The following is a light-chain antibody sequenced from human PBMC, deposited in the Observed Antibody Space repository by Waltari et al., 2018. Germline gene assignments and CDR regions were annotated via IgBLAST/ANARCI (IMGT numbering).Light chain of an antibody. CDR3: QQYYGTPWT. J-gene: IGKJ1*01. Sequence: DIQMTQSPSTLSASIGDRVTITCRASQSLSNWLAWYQQKPGKAPKLLIYGASSLESGVPSRFSGSGSGTEFTLTISSLQAEDVAIYYCQQYYGTPWTVGQGTKVEIK. CDR2: GAS. CDR1: QSLSNW. V-gene: IGKV1-5*01.